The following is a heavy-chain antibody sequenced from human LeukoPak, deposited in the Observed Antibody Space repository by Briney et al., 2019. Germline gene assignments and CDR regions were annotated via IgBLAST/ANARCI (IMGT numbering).Heavy chain of an antibody. J-gene: IGHJ5*02. CDR1: GYTFTSYY. D-gene: IGHD5-12*01. CDR3: ARGYSGYYWANRFDP. Sequence: ASVKVSCKASGYTFTSYYMHWVRQAPGQGLEGMGIINPSGGSTSYAQKFQGRVTMTRDTSTSTVYMELSSLRSEDTAVYYCARGYSGYYWANRFDPWGQGTLVTVSS. CDR2: INPSGGST. V-gene: IGHV1-46*01.